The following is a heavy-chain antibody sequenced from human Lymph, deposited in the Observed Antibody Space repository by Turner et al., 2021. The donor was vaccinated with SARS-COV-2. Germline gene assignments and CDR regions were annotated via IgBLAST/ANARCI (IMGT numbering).Heavy chain of an antibody. J-gene: IGHJ6*02. CDR3: ARDTGGQVDV. D-gene: IGHD2-8*02. V-gene: IGHV3-30-3*01. CDR1: GFTFSSYA. Sequence: QVQLVESGGGVVQPGRSLRLSCAASGFTFSSYAMHWVRQAPGKGLEWVAVISYDGSNKYYADSVKGRFTISRDNSKNTLYLQMNSLRAEDTAVYYCARDTGGQVDVCGQGTTVTVSS. CDR2: ISYDGSNK.